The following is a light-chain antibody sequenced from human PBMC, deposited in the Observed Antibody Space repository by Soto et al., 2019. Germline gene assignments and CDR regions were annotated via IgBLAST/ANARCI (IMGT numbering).Light chain of an antibody. CDR3: LPHESYPWT. CDR2: AAS. CDR1: QGIRNN. J-gene: IGKJ1*01. V-gene: IGKV1-17*01. Sequence: DIQLTQSPSSLSASVGERVTITCRASQGIRNNVDWYQKTTGKVPERLIYAASSLQSGVPSRFRGSASGTEFTLTISSLQPDYFATYYCLPHESYPWTFGKGNKVEVK.